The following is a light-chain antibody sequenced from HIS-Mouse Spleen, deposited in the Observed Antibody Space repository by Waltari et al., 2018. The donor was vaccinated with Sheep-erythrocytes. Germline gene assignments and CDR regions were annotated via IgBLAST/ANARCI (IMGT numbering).Light chain of an antibody. J-gene: IGLJ2*01. CDR2: QDT. CDR3: QAWDSSIVV. CDR1: KLGDKY. Sequence: SSELTQPPSVSVSPGPTASIPCSGDKLGDKYSCWYQQKPGQSPVLVIYQDTKRPSGIPERFSGSNSGNTATLTISGTQAMDEADYYCQAWDSSIVVFGGGTKLTVL. V-gene: IGLV3-1*01.